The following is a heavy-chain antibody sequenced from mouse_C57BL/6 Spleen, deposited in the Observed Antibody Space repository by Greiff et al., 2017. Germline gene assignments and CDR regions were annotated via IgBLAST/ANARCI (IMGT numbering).Heavy chain of an antibody. D-gene: IGHD2-3*01. Sequence: EVKLMESGPGLVKPSQSLSLTCSVTGYSITSGYYWNWIRQFPGNKLEWMGYISYDGSNNYNPSLKNRISITRDTSKNQFFLKLNSVTTEDTATYYCARNYDGYPVDYWGQGTSVTVSS. J-gene: IGHJ4*01. V-gene: IGHV3-6*01. CDR2: ISYDGSN. CDR3: ARNYDGYPVDY. CDR1: GYSITSGYY.